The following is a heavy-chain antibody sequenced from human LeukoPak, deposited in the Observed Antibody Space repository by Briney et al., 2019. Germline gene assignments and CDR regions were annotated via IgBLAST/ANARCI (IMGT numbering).Heavy chain of an antibody. V-gene: IGHV3-30*18. J-gene: IGHJ4*02. CDR2: LSNDGRDK. CDR1: GFTFSSFG. Sequence: PGRSLRLSCAASGFTFSSFGMLWVRQAPGQGLEWVAVLSNDGRDKYYADSVKGRFTISRDNSKNTLYLQMSSLRAEDTAVYSCAKSAETSASYYFDHWGQGTLVTVSS. CDR3: AKSAETSASYYFDH. D-gene: IGHD1-26*01.